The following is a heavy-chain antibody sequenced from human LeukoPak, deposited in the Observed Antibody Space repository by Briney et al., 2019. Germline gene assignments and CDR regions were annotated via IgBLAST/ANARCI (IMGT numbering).Heavy chain of an antibody. D-gene: IGHD6-19*01. V-gene: IGHV4-59*01. Sequence: SETLSLTCTVSGVSISSYYWSWIRQPPGKGLEWIGYIYYSGSTNYNPSLKSRVTISVDTSKNQFSLKLSSVTAADTAVYYCARAGGPYSSGWYDYWGQGTLVTVSS. CDR3: ARAGGPYSSGWYDY. CDR2: IYYSGST. J-gene: IGHJ4*02. CDR1: GVSISSYY.